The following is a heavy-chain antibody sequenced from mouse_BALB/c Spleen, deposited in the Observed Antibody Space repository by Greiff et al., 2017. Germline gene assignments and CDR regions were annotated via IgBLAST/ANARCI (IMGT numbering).Heavy chain of an antibody. CDR1: GYTFTSYW. Sequence: DLVKPGAAVKLSCKASGYTFTSYWINWIKQRPGQGLEWIGRIAPGSGSTYYNEMFKGKATLTVDTSSSTAYIQLSSLSSEDSAVYFCARVGDPYYFDYWGQGTTLTVSS. D-gene: IGHD3-3*01. J-gene: IGHJ2*01. CDR2: IAPGSGST. CDR3: ARVGDPYYFDY. V-gene: IGHV1S41*01.